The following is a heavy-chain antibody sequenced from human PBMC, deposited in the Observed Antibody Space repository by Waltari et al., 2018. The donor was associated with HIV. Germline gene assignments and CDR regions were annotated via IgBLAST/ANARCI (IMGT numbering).Heavy chain of an antibody. CDR3: ARYRYSGCYSPYNYEMDV. Sequence: EIQLVQSGAEVKETRESLKSSCKGFGYSFTSYWIGRVRQMPGKGLEWIGIIYPGDSDTRYSPSFQGQVTIAAAKSINTAYLQWSSLKASDTAIYYCARYRYSGCYSPYNYEMDVWGHGTTVTVSS. CDR1: GYSFTSYW. V-gene: IGHV5-51*03. D-gene: IGHD1-26*01. J-gene: IGHJ6*02. CDR2: IYPGDSDT.